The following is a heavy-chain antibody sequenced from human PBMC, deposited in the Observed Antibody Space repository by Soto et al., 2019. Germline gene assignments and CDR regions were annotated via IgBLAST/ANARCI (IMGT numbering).Heavy chain of an antibody. J-gene: IGHJ4*02. CDR1: GFSLSTYDMG. Sequence: ITLKESGPTLVRPAQTLTLTCDFSGFSLSTYDMGVAWIRQPPGKALEWLALIYWDDDKRYSPSLKDRLAISKDTSSNPVVLTITNMDPGDTATYFCAHAGDYDLLTFDHWGPGTLVTVSS. D-gene: IGHD4-17*01. CDR3: AHAGDYDLLTFDH. V-gene: IGHV2-5*02. CDR2: IYWDDDK.